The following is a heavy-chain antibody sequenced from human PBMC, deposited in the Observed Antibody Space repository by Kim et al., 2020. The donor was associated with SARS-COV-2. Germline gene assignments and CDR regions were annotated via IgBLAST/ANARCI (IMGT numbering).Heavy chain of an antibody. Sequence: SADSVKGRLTISRDNSKNTLYLQMNSLRAEDTAVYYCAKDPRALLLWFDVGGQGTLVTVSS. V-gene: IGHV3-23*01. CDR3: AKDPRALLLWFDV. J-gene: IGHJ5*02. D-gene: IGHD3-22*01.